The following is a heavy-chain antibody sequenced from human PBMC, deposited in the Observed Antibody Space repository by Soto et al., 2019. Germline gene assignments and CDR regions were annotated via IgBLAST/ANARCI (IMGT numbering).Heavy chain of an antibody. CDR3: ARGFRAYLKYCHSVTFFDP. CDR1: GDSVSSDLYF. J-gene: IGHJ5*02. CDR2: VYYTGTT. V-gene: IGHV4-61*01. Sequence: PSETLSLTCTVSGDSVSSDLYFWSWIRQPPGKGLEWIGYVYYTGTTNYSPSLRSRATISLDTSKSQFSLKRNSVTAADTAFYFCARGFRAYLKYCHSVTFFDPWGQGTTVTVSS. D-gene: IGHD2-15*01.